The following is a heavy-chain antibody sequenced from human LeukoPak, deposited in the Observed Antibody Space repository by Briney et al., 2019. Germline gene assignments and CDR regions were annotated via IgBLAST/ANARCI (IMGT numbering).Heavy chain of an antibody. CDR2: INPNSGGT. J-gene: IGHJ4*02. Sequence: GRSLRLSCAASRFTFSSYGMHWVRQAPGQGLEWMGWINPNSGGTNYAQKFQGRVTMTRDSSISTAYMELSRLRSDDTAVYYCAREVLAFDYWGQGTLVTVSS. V-gene: IGHV1-2*02. CDR1: RFTFSSYG. CDR3: AREVLAFDY.